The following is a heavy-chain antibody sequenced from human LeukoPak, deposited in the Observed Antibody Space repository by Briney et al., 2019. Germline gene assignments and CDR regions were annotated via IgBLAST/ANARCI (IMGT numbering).Heavy chain of an antibody. CDR2: IYYSGST. D-gene: IGHD7-27*01. Sequence: AGTLSLTCAVSGDSITSSEWWSWVRQPPGKGLEWIGEIYYSGSTNYNPSLKSRVTISLDKSTNQFSLKLSSVTAADTAVYYCARGSNWGFYWGQGTLVTVSS. V-gene: IGHV4-4*02. CDR3: ARGSNWGFY. J-gene: IGHJ4*02. CDR1: GDSITSSEW.